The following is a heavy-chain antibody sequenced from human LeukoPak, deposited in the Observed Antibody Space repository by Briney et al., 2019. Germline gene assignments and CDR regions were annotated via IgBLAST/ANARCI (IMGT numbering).Heavy chain of an antibody. CDR2: IRGSGGTT. Sequence: GGSLRLSCAASGFTFSRHAMSWVRQAPGKGLEWVSAIRGSGGTTYYADSVKGRFTISRDNSKNTLYLQMNSLRAEDTAVYYCARDADTNSRYSRFDYWGQGTLVTVSS. D-gene: IGHD2-8*01. CDR1: GFTFSRHA. CDR3: ARDADTNSRYSRFDY. J-gene: IGHJ4*02. V-gene: IGHV3-23*01.